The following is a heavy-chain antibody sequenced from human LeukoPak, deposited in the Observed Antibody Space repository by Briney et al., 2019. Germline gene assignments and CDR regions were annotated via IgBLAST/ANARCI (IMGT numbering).Heavy chain of an antibody. CDR1: GGSISSYY. CDR2: IYYSGST. V-gene: IGHV4-59*01. Sequence: TPSETLSLTCIVSGGSISSYYWSWIRQPPGKGLEWIGYIYYSGSTNYNPSLKSRVTISVDTSKNQFSLKLSSVTAADTAVYYCARNRFWSGPYYYYYYMDVWGKGTTVTVSS. J-gene: IGHJ6*03. CDR3: ARNRFWSGPYYYYYYMDV. D-gene: IGHD3-3*01.